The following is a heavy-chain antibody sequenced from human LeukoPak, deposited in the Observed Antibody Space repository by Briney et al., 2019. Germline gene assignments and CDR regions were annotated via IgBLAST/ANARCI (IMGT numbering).Heavy chain of an antibody. Sequence: SETLSLTCIGSGASISSYYWSWIRQPPGKGLEWIGYIYYSGSTNYNPSLKSRLTISVDTSKNQFSLKLSSVTAADAALYYCARHGPYTSGTYSFDYWGQGAQVTVSS. CDR1: GASISSYY. CDR2: IYYSGST. CDR3: ARHGPYTSGTYSFDY. D-gene: IGHD3-10*01. V-gene: IGHV4-59*08. J-gene: IGHJ4*02.